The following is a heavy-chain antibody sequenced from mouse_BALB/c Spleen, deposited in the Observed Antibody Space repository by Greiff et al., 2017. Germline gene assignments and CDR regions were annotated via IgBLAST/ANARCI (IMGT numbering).Heavy chain of an antibody. CDR3: ARSSYNGFDY. CDR2: ISSGSSTI. Sequence: EVKLMESGGGLVQPGGSRKLSCAASGFTFSSFGMHWVRQAPEKGLEWVAYISSGSSTIYYADTVKGRFTISRDNPKNTLFLQMTSLRSEDTAMYYCARSSYNGFDYWGQGTTLTVSS. V-gene: IGHV5-17*02. CDR1: GFTFSSFG. D-gene: IGHD2-12*01. J-gene: IGHJ2*01.